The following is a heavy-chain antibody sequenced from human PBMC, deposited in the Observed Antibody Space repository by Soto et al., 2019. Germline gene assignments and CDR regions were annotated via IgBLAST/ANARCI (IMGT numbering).Heavy chain of an antibody. Sequence: ASVKVSCKASGYTFTGYYMHWVRQAPGQGLEWMGWINPNSGGTNYAQKFQGRVTMTRDTSISTAYMELSRLRSDDTAVYYCARVHSSGWYMLDYFGQGTLVTLSS. J-gene: IGHJ4*02. CDR3: ARVHSSGWYMLDY. CDR2: INPNSGGT. D-gene: IGHD6-19*01. CDR1: GYTFTGYY. V-gene: IGHV1-2*02.